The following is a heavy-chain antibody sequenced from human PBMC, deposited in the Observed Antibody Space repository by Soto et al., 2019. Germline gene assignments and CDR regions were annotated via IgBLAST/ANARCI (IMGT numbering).Heavy chain of an antibody. Sequence: GASVKVSCKASGGTFRTYGIYWVRQAPGQGLEWMGWISAYNGNTNYAQKLQGRVTMTTDTSTSTAYMELRSLRSDDTAVYYCARGLQYVDNALFDPWGQGTLVTVSS. D-gene: IGHD4-4*01. CDR3: ARGLQYVDNALFDP. J-gene: IGHJ5*02. CDR2: ISAYNGNT. V-gene: IGHV1-18*01. CDR1: GGTFRTYG.